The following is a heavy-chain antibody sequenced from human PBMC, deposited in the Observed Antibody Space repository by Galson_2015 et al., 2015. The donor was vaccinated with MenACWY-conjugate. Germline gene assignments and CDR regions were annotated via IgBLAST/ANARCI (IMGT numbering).Heavy chain of an antibody. V-gene: IGHV3-30*04. CDR3: ARVYSGDPDYGMDV. CDR1: GFSFSSYD. CDR2: ISYDGSNK. Sequence: SLRLSCAASGFSFSSYDMHWVRQAPGKGLDWVAVISYDGSNKYYADSVKGRFTISRDKNTLYLEMISLRGEDTGVYYCARVYSGDPDYGMDVWGQGTPVPVSS. D-gene: IGHD1-26*01. J-gene: IGHJ6*02.